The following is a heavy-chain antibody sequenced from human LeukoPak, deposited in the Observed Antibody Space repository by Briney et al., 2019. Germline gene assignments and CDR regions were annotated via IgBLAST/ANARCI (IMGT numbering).Heavy chain of an antibody. V-gene: IGHV3-53*01. D-gene: IGHD3-22*01. J-gene: IGHJ3*02. CDR1: GFTVSSNY. Sequence: TGGSLRLSCAASGFTVSSNYMSWVRQAPGKGLEWVSVIYSGGSTYYADSVKGRFTISRDNSKNTLYLQMNSLRAEDTAVYYCARDRDDSSGYYYGAFDIWGQGTMVTVSS. CDR2: IYSGGST. CDR3: ARDRDDSSGYYYGAFDI.